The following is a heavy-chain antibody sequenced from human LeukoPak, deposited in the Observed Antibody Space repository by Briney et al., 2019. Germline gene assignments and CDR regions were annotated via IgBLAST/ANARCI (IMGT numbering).Heavy chain of an antibody. CDR3: AREARVGASFDY. CDR2: INHSGST. D-gene: IGHD1-26*01. J-gene: IGHJ4*02. Sequence: SETLSLTCAVYGGSFSGYYWSWTRQPPGKGLEWIGEINHSGSTNYNPSLKSRVTISVDTSKNQFSLKLSSMTAADTAVYYCAREARVGASFDYWGQGTLVTVSS. V-gene: IGHV4-34*01. CDR1: GGSFSGYY.